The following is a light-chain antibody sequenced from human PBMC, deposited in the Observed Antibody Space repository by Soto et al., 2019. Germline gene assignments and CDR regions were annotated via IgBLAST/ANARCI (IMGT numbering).Light chain of an antibody. J-gene: IGLJ2*01. CDR2: EVS. CDR1: NSDVGGYNY. CDR3: SSYASRRTIV. Sequence: QSALTQPASVSGSPGQSITISCTGSNSDVGGYNYVSWYQQHPGRAPKLMIYEVSNRPSGVSNRFSGSKSGNMASLTISGLQAEDEADYYCSSYASRRTIVFGGGTQLTVL. V-gene: IGLV2-14*01.